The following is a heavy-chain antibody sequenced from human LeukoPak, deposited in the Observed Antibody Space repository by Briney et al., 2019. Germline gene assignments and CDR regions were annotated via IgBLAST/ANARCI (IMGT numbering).Heavy chain of an antibody. CDR2: INHSGST. CDR1: GGSFSGYY. D-gene: IGHD2-2*01. J-gene: IGHJ4*02. CDR3: ASLTGDCSSTSCQGDY. Sequence: SETLSLTCAVYGGSFSGYYWSWIRQPPGKGLEWIGEINHSGSTNYNPSLKSRVTISVDTSKNQFSLKLSSVTAADTAVYYCASLTGDCSSTSCQGDYWGQGTLVTVSS. V-gene: IGHV4-34*01.